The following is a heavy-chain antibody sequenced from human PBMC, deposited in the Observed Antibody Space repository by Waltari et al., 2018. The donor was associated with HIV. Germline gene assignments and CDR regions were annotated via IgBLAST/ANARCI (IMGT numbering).Heavy chain of an antibody. J-gene: IGHJ4*02. Sequence: ESGPVLVKPTETLTLTCTVSGFSLSNARMGVSWIRQPPGKALEWLAHIFSNDEKSYSTSLRSRLTISKDSSKSQVVLTLTNMDPVDTATYYCARSERDYYDSSGYYPTDWGQGTLVTVSS. CDR3: ARSERDYYDSSGYYPTD. CDR2: IFSNDEK. CDR1: GFSLSNARMG. D-gene: IGHD3-22*01. V-gene: IGHV2-26*01.